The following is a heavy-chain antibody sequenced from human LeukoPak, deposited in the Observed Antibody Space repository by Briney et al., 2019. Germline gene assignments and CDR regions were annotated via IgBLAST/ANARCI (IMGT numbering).Heavy chain of an antibody. V-gene: IGHV4-4*07. CDR2: IHSSGST. D-gene: IGHD6-19*01. CDR1: GGSISIYY. CDR3: AREVGHYSSGWLSSEYYFDY. Sequence: SETLSLTYTVSGGSISIYYGSGIRQPAGKALEGIGRIHSSGSTNYNPPLKRRVIMSVATSKHQFSLKLSSVTAADTAVYYCAREVGHYSSGWLSSEYYFDYWGQGTLVTVSS. J-gene: IGHJ4*02.